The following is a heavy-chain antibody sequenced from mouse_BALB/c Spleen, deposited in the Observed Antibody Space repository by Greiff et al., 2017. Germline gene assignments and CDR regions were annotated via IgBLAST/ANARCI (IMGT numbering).Heavy chain of an antibody. CDR3: VRVGGQGYFDY. CDR2: IWTGGGT. D-gene: IGHD3-3*01. CDR1: GFSLTSYD. J-gene: IGHJ2*01. Sequence: QVQLKESGPGLVAPSQSLSITCTVSGFSLTSYDISWIRQPPGKGLEWLGVIWTGGGTNYNSAFMSRLSISKDNSKSQVFLKMNSLQTDDTAIYYCVRVGGQGYFDYWGQGTTLTVSS. V-gene: IGHV2-9-2*01.